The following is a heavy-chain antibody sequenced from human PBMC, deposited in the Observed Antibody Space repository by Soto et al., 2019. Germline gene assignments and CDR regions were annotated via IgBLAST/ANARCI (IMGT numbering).Heavy chain of an antibody. J-gene: IGHJ4*02. CDR1: GFTFSGYT. CDR2: ISGLSGST. Sequence: PGGSLRLSYGASGFTFSGYTMSWVRQAPGKGLEWVSAISGLSGSTYYADSVKVRFTISRDNSKNTLDMQMNRLRAEDTGVYYCAKCGFQRFDYWGQGTLVTVSS. CDR3: AKCGFQRFDY. V-gene: IGHV3-23*01. D-gene: IGHD6-25*01.